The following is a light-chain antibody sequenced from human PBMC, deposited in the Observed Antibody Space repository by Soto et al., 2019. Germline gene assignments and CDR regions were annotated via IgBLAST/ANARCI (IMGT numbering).Light chain of an antibody. V-gene: IGLV1-44*01. CDR2: SNN. J-gene: IGLJ1*01. CDR3: AAWDDILNGLSV. Sequence: QSVLTQPPSASGTPGQGVTISCSGSSSNIGSNTVNWYQQLPGTAPKLLIYSNNQRPSGVPDRFSGSKSGTSASLAISGLQSEDEADYYCAAWDDILNGLSVFGTGTKVTVL. CDR1: SSNIGSNT.